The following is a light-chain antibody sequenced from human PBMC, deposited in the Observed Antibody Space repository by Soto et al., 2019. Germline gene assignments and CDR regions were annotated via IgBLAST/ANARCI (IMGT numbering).Light chain of an antibody. J-gene: IGKJ1*01. V-gene: IGKV1-8*01. CDR2: AAS. CDR1: QGISSY. Sequence: IEMTQPPSPLSGSVGDRVTITSRASQGISSYLAWYQQKPGKAPKLLIYAASTLQSGVPSRFSGSGSGTDFTLTISCLQSEDFATYYCQQYYSYPWTVGQGTKVDIK. CDR3: QQYYSYPWT.